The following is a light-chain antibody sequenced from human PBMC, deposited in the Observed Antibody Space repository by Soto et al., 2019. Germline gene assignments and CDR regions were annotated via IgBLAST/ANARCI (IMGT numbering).Light chain of an antibody. J-gene: IGLJ1*01. CDR3: CSYEGSGTFV. CDR2: EGS. CDR1: SSDVGSYNL. Sequence: ALTQPASVSGSPGQSITISCTGTSSDVGSYNLVSWYQQHPGKAPKLMIYEGSKRPSGVSNRFSGSKSGNTASLTISGLQAEDEADYYCCSYEGSGTFVFGTGTKVTVL. V-gene: IGLV2-23*03.